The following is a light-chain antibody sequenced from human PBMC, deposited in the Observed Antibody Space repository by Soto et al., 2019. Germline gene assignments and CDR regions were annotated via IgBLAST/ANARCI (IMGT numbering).Light chain of an antibody. CDR1: SSDVGNYNL. Sequence: QSALTQPASVSGSPGQSITISCTGTSSDVGNYNLVSWYQHDPGKAPKLLIYEGSKRPSGVSDRFSGSKSGNTASLTISGLQAEDEADYYCCSYASSSTDVFGTGTKVTVL. J-gene: IGLJ1*01. V-gene: IGLV2-23*01. CDR2: EGS. CDR3: CSYASSSTDV.